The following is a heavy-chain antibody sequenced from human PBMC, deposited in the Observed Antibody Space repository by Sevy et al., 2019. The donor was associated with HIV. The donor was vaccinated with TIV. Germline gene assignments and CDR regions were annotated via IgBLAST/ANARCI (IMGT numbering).Heavy chain of an antibody. V-gene: IGHV3-21*01. CDR1: GFTISKYP. Sequence: GGSLRLSCVVSGFTISKYPMNWVRQAPGKGLEWVSSISSSSNYLYYGDSVKGRFTISRDNAKNSLYLQMNSLRADDTAVYYCARDGGCSSTACLLYFDYWGQGTLVTVSS. J-gene: IGHJ4*02. CDR3: ARDGGCSSTACLLYFDY. D-gene: IGHD2-2*01. CDR2: ISSSSNYL.